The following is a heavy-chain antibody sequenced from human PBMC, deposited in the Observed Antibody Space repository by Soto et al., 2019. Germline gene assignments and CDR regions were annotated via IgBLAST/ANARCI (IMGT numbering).Heavy chain of an antibody. CDR2: IYYSGST. D-gene: IGHD3-10*01. CDR1: GGSISSGGYY. CDR3: ARVTGEFYGMDV. V-gene: IGHV4-31*03. Sequence: QVQLQESGPGLVKPSQTLSLTCTVSGGSISSGGYYWSWIRQHPGKGLEWIGYIYYSGSTYYHPSLKSRVTIPVETSKNQFSLKLSSVTAADTAVYYCARVTGEFYGMDVWGQGTTVTVSS. J-gene: IGHJ6*02.